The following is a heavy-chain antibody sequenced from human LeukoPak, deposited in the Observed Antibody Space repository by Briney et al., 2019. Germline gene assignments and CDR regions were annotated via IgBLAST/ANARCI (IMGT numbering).Heavy chain of an antibody. Sequence: PSETLSLTCTASGGSISSSSYYWGWIRQPPGKGLEWIGSIYYSGSTYYNPSLKSRVTISVDTSKNQFSLKLSSVTAADTAVYYCATPTGGYSYADTPIDYWGQGTLVTVSS. J-gene: IGHJ4*02. CDR2: IYYSGST. CDR3: ATPTGGYSYADTPIDY. V-gene: IGHV4-39*01. CDR1: GGSISSSSYY. D-gene: IGHD5-18*01.